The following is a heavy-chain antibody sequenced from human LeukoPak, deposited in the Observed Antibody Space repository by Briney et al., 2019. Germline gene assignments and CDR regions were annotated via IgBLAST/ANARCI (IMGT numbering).Heavy chain of an antibody. CDR3: VRRGIAAAGTPPLLDY. CDR1: GGSISSSSYS. Sequence: PSETLSLTCTVSGGSISSSSYSWGWIRQPPGKGLEWTGSIYYSGSTYYNPSLKSRVTISVDTSKNQFSLKLSSVTAADTAVYYCVRRGIAAAGTPPLLDYWGQGTLVTVSS. D-gene: IGHD6-13*01. J-gene: IGHJ4*02. CDR2: IYYSGST. V-gene: IGHV4-39*01.